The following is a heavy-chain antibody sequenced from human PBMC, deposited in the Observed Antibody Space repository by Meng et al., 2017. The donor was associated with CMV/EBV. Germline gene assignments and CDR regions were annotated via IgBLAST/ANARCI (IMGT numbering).Heavy chain of an antibody. V-gene: IGHV2-5*02. D-gene: IGHD3-9*01. Sequence: LKEPGPHPANPPQTLTLTCTFSGFSLSTSGVGVGWIRQPPGKALEWLALIYWDDDKRYSPSLKSRLTITKDTSKNQVVLTMTNMDPVDTATYYCAHQLRYFDWVNNWFDPWGQGTLVTVSS. CDR2: IYWDDDK. J-gene: IGHJ5*02. CDR3: AHQLRYFDWVNNWFDP. CDR1: GFSLSTSGVG.